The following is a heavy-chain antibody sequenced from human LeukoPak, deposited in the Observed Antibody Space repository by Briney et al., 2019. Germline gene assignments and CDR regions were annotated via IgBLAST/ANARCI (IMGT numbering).Heavy chain of an antibody. J-gene: IGHJ4*02. CDR2: INLIGGST. Sequence: ASVNVSFMPSVYPFTNYYIHWVRQAPGQGLEWMGIINLIGGSTRYAQKFQGRVTMTRDTSTSTVYMELSSLRSEDTAVYYCARESDIVVAGTGFDYWGQGTLVTVSS. CDR1: VYPFTNYY. V-gene: IGHV1-46*01. D-gene: IGHD6-19*01. CDR3: ARESDIVVAGTGFDY.